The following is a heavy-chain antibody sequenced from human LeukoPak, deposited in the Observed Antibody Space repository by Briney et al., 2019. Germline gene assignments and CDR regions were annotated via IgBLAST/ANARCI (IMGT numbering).Heavy chain of an antibody. J-gene: IGHJ1*01. CDR1: GFTFSSYG. Sequence: GTSLRLSCAASGFTFSSYGMHWVRQAPGKGLEWVAVISNDGSKKYYVDSVKGRFIISRDNSKNTLSLQMNSLRAEDTALYYCAKDLTDLALAGPEYFQDWGQGTLVTVSS. D-gene: IGHD6-19*01. V-gene: IGHV3-30*18. CDR3: AKDLTDLALAGPEYFQD. CDR2: ISNDGSKK.